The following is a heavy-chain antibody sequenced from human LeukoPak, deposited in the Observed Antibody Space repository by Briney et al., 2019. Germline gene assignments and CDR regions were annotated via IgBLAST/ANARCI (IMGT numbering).Heavy chain of an antibody. CDR1: GYTFTSYG. CDR2: ISAYNGNT. CDR3: ARDGAGYSSGWSNWFDP. Sequence: ASVKVSCKASGYTFTSYGISWVRQPPGQGLEWVGWISAYNGNTSYAQKLQGRVTLTTDTYTSTASMELRSLRSDDTAVYYCARDGAGYSSGWSNWFDPWGQGTLVTVSS. V-gene: IGHV1-18*01. J-gene: IGHJ5*02. D-gene: IGHD6-19*01.